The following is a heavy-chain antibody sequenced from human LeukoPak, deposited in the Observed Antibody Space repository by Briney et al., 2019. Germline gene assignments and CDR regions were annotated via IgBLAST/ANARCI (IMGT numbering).Heavy chain of an antibody. CDR1: GFNFADYA. Sequence: GGSLRLSCASSGFNFADYAMHWVRQSPGKGLEWIPLISRDGSSTYYGDAVKGRFTTSRDNSKNYLFLQMDSLRVDDTAFYFCAKDHDSGDYLAFYMDVWGKGTTVTVSS. CDR3: AKDHDSGDYLAFYMDV. J-gene: IGHJ6*03. CDR2: ISRDGSST. V-gene: IGHV3-43D*04. D-gene: IGHD4-17*01.